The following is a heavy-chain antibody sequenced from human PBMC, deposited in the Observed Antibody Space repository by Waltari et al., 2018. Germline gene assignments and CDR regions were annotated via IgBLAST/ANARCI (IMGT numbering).Heavy chain of an antibody. CDR2: IYTSGST. V-gene: IGHV4-38-2*02. CDR3: ARAGSGYDFEWFDP. D-gene: IGHD5-12*01. CDR1: GYSISSGYY. Sequence: QVQLQESGPGLVKPSETLSLTCTVSGYSISSGYYWGWIRQPPGKGLEWIGRIYTSGSTSYTPSRKSRVTISVDTSKNQFSLKLSSVTAADTAVYYCARAGSGYDFEWFDPWGQGTLVTVSS. J-gene: IGHJ5*02.